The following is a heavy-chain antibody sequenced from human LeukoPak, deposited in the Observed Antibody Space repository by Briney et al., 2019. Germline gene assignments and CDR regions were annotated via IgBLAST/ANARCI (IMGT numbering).Heavy chain of an antibody. J-gene: IGHJ4*02. CDR2: MNPNSGHT. D-gene: IGHD3-10*01. CDR3: ARAQGLSRSYYNQLGY. CDR1: GYTFTSYD. Sequence: GASVKVSCKASGYTFTSYDINWVRQATGQGLEWMGWMNPNSGHTGYVQKFQGRVTMTRNTSISTAYMELSSLRSEDTAVYYCARAQGLSRSYYNQLGYRGQGTLVTVSS. V-gene: IGHV1-8*01.